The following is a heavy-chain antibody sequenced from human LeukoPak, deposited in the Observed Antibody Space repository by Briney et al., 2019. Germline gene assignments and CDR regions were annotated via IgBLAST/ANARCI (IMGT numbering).Heavy chain of an antibody. Sequence: GASVKVSCKASGYTFTSYYMHWVRQAPGQGLEWMGIINPSGGSTSYAQKFQGRVTMTRDTSTSTVYMELSSLRSEDTAMYYCAREETGELSQEYLDYWGQGTLVAVSS. CDR3: AREETGELSQEYLDY. V-gene: IGHV1-46*01. D-gene: IGHD3-16*02. CDR1: GYTFTSYY. CDR2: INPSGGST. J-gene: IGHJ4*02.